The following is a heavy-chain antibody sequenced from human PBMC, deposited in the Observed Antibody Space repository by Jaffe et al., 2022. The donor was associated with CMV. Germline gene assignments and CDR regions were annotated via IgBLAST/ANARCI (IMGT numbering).Heavy chain of an antibody. CDR1: GYTFTSYG. D-gene: IGHD1-26*01. V-gene: IGHV1-18*01. J-gene: IGHJ6*02. CDR3: ARDLLRCCSGSYYDYYGMDV. Sequence: QVQLVQSGAEVKKPGASVKVSCKASGYTFTSYGISWVRQAPGQGLEWMGWISAYNGNTNYAQKLQGRVTMTTDTSTSTAYMELRSLRSDDTAVYYCARDLLRCCSGSYYDYYGMDVWGQGTTVTVSS. CDR2: ISAYNGNT.